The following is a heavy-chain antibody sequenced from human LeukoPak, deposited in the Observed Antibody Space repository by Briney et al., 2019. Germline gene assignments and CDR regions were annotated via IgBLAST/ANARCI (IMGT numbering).Heavy chain of an antibody. CDR1: GYTFTSYG. CDR2: ISAYNGNT. V-gene: IGHV1-18*01. Sequence: GASVKVSCKASGYTFTSYGISWVRQAPGQGLEWMGWISAYNGNTNYAQKLQGRVTMTTDTSTSTAYMELRSLRSDDTAVYYCARLADFRSGYDQALYYFDYWGQGTLVTVSS. D-gene: IGHD3-3*01. J-gene: IGHJ4*02. CDR3: ARLADFRSGYDQALYYFDY.